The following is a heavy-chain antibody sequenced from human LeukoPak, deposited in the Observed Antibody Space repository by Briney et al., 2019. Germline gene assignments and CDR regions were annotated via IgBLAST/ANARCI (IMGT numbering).Heavy chain of an antibody. CDR2: IYYSGSS. Sequence: KPSETLSLTCTVSGGSISSSSYYWGWIRQPPGKGLEWIGSIYYSGSSYYNPSLKSRVTISVDTSKNQFSLKLSSVTAADTAVYYCARRGGGRDAFDIWGQGTMVTVSS. CDR3: ARRGGGRDAFDI. CDR1: GGSISSSSYY. D-gene: IGHD3-16*01. V-gene: IGHV4-39*01. J-gene: IGHJ3*02.